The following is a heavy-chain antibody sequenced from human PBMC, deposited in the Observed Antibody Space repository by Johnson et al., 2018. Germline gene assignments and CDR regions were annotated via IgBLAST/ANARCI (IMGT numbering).Heavy chain of an antibody. V-gene: IGHV3-9*01. CDR1: GFTFDDYA. J-gene: IGHJ6*02. D-gene: IGHD3-3*01. CDR2: ISWNSGSI. CDR3: ASASDYGMDV. Sequence: VQLVESGGGLVQXGGSLRLXCAASGFTFDDYAMHWVRQAPGKGLEWVSGISWNSGSIGYADSVKGRFTISRDNAKTSLYLQMNGLRDGDTAVYYCASASDYGMDVWGQGTTVTVSS.